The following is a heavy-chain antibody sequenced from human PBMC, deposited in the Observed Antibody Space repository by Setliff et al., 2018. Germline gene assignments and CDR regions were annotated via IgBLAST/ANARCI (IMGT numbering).Heavy chain of an antibody. V-gene: IGHV2-70*04. J-gene: IGHJ5*02. CDR3: ARTVGYSSVWDDGDWFDP. CDR1: GFSLSTSTVR. D-gene: IGHD5-18*01. CDR2: IDWDDEK. Sequence: SGPTLVNPTETLTLTCTFSGFSLSTSTVRVSWIRQPPGKALEWLARIDWDDEKFYSTSLKTRLTISKDTSKNQVILTITNMDPADTVTYYCARTVGYSSVWDDGDWFDPWGQRTLVSVSS.